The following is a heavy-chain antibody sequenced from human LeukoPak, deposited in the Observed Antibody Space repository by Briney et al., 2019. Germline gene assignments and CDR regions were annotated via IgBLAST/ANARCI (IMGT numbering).Heavy chain of an antibody. V-gene: IGHV3-48*02. Sequence: PGRSLRLSCTTSGFTFSTYNMNWVRQAPGKGLEWVSYISTSGSSIYYADSVKGRFTISRDNAKNSLYLQMNRLRDEDTAVYYCAGQTYSVHHWGQGTLVTVSS. CDR1: GFTFSTYN. J-gene: IGHJ5*02. CDR3: AGQTYSVHH. CDR2: ISTSGSSI. D-gene: IGHD2-15*01.